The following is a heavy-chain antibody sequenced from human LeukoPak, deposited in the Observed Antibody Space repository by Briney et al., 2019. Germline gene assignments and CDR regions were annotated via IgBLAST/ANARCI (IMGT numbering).Heavy chain of an antibody. CDR2: ISSSSSYI. CDR3: AKAVEMATITFPFDP. CDR1: GFTFSSYS. J-gene: IGHJ5*02. D-gene: IGHD5-24*01. V-gene: IGHV3-21*04. Sequence: GGSLRLSCAASGFTFSSYSMNWVRQAPGKGLEWVSSISSSSSYIYYADSVKGRFTISRDNSKNTLYLQMNSLRAEDTAVYYCAKAVEMATITFPFDPWGQGTLVTVSS.